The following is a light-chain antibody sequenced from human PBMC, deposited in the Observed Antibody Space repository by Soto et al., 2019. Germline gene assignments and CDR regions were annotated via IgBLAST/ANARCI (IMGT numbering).Light chain of an antibody. J-gene: IGKJ2*01. V-gene: IGKV1-39*01. CDR3: QQSYSYPYT. Sequence: DIQMTQSPSSLSASVGDRVTISCRASHSISRYVHWYQQMPGKAPNLLIYAATNLQSGVPSRFGGSGSGTDFTLTISSLRPEDFATYYCQQSYSYPYTFGQGTKLQVK. CDR1: HSISRY. CDR2: AAT.